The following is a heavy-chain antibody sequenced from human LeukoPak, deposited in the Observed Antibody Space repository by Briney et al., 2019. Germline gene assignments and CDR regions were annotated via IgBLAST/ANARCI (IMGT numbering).Heavy chain of an antibody. D-gene: IGHD2-15*01. CDR3: ARVVTPGYCSGGSCYSLSWFDP. Sequence: ASVKVSCKASGYTFTSYAMHWVRQAPGQRPEWMGWINAGNGNTKYSQKFQGRVTITRDTSASTAYMELSSLRSEDTAVYYCARVVTPGYCSGGSCYSLSWFDPWGQGTLVTVSS. J-gene: IGHJ5*02. CDR1: GYTFTSYA. CDR2: INAGNGNT. V-gene: IGHV1-3*01.